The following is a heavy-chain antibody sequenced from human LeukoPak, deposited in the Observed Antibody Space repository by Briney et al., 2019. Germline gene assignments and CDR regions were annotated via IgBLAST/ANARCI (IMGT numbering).Heavy chain of an antibody. D-gene: IGHD3-16*01. CDR1: GGSISSYY. V-gene: IGHV4-59*01. J-gene: IGHJ4*02. Sequence: SQTLSLTCTVSGGSISSYYWSWIRQPPGKGLEWIGYIYYSGSTNYNPFLKSRVTISVDTSKNQFSLKLNSLTTADTAVYYCTRGAGWLIDYWGQGILVTVSS. CDR2: IYYSGST. CDR3: TRGAGWLIDY.